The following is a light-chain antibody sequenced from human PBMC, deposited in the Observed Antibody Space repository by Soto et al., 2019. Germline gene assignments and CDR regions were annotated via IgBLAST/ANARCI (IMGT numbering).Light chain of an antibody. CDR2: DAS. Sequence: EVVLTQSPATLSLSPGERANLSCRTSQSVSRTLAWYQQKSGQAPRLLIYDASNRATGIPTRFSGSGSGTDFTLTISSLEPEDFAVYHCQQRYNWPQTFGQGTKVEIK. CDR3: QQRYNWPQT. CDR1: QSVSRT. J-gene: IGKJ1*01. V-gene: IGKV3-11*01.